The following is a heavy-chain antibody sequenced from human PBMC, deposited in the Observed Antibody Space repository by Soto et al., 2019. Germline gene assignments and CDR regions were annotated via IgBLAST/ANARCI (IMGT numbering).Heavy chain of an antibody. J-gene: IGHJ4*02. Sequence: QVQLQESGRGLVKPSQTLSLTCTVSAGSIRSGDYYWTWIRQPPGKGLEWIGYIDHSGSAYYNPSLKSRATISIDTSNNQFSLKMTSVTAADTAVYYCAGELGTFYFDHWGQGTLVTVSS. CDR2: IDHSGSA. V-gene: IGHV4-30-4*01. CDR3: AGELGTFYFDH. CDR1: AGSIRSGDYY. D-gene: IGHD7-27*01.